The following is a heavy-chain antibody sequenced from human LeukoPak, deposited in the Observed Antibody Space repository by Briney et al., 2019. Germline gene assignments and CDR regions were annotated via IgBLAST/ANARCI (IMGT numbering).Heavy chain of an antibody. D-gene: IGHD7-27*01. V-gene: IGHV3-43*01. Sequence: GGSLRLSCVASVFIFDDSLMHWVRQAPGKGLEWISLISRDGSTPYYADSVKGRFTISRDNSKNSLFLQMNSLTPEDTAVYYCARDIMGNYFDSWGQGTLVTVSS. CDR2: ISRDGSTP. CDR1: VFIFDDSL. J-gene: IGHJ4*02. CDR3: ARDIMGNYFDS.